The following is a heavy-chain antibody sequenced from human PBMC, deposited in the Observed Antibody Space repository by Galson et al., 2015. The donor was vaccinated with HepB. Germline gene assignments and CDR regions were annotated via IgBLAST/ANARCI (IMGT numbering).Heavy chain of an antibody. Sequence: SVKVSCKVSGYTLTELSMHWVRQAPGKGLEWMGGSDPEDGETIYAQKFQGRVTMTEDTSTDTAYMELSSLRSEDTAVYYCATVVAAAGGWFDPWGQGTLVTVSS. D-gene: IGHD6-13*01. V-gene: IGHV1-24*01. CDR2: SDPEDGET. J-gene: IGHJ5*02. CDR1: GYTLTELS. CDR3: ATVVAAAGGWFDP.